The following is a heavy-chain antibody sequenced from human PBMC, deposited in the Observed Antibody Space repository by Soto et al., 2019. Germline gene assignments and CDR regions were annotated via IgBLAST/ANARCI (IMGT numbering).Heavy chain of an antibody. CDR3: AKGGATSGLLIHDY. J-gene: IGHJ4*02. CDR2: VTGSATTI. V-gene: IGHV3-23*01. CDR1: GFTFGDYA. D-gene: IGHD3-9*01. Sequence: EVQLLESGGGLLQPGGSLRLSCSASGFTFGDYAMSWVRQAPGKGLEWVATVTGSATTIFYTDSVKGRFDISRDNDRDTLYLQMNRLTVSDTVVYYCAKGGATSGLLIHDYWCQRNLVAVSS.